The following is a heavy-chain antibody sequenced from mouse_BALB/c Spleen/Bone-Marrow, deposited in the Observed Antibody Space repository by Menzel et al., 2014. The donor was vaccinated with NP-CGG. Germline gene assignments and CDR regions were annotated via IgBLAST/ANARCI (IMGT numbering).Heavy chain of an antibody. CDR3: ARKSYYYGKGAMDY. CDR1: GLSLTDYG. D-gene: IGHD1-1*01. CDR2: IWSGGNT. V-gene: IGHV2-2*02. J-gene: IGHJ4*01. Sequence: QVQLKESGPGLVQPSPSLSITCPVSGLSLTDYGVHWVRQSPGKGLEWLGVIWSGGNTDYNAAFISRLSISKDNSKSQVFFKMNSLQANDTAIYYCARKSYYYGKGAMDYWGQGPSVPVSS.